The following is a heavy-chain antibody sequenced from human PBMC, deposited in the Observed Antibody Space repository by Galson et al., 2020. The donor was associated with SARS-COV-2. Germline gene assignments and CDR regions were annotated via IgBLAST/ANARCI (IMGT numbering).Heavy chain of an antibody. Sequence: SQTLSLPCTVSGGSISSSSYYWGWIRQPPGKGLEWIGSISYSGSTYYNPSLKSRVTISVDTSKNQFSLKLSSVTAADTAVYYCAREGVLRYFDWSYYYYGMDVWGQGTTVTVSS. CDR1: GGSISSSSYY. CDR3: AREGVLRYFDWSYYYYGMDV. CDR2: ISYSGST. V-gene: IGHV4-39*07. J-gene: IGHJ6*02. D-gene: IGHD3-9*01.